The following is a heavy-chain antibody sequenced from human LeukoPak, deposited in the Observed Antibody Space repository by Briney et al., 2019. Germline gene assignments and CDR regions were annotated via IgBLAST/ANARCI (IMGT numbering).Heavy chain of an antibody. CDR3: ALRDPYYYDSSGYYPFDY. CDR1: GGSLSGYY. J-gene: IGHJ4*02. V-gene: IGHV4-34*01. D-gene: IGHD3-22*01. CDR2: INHSGST. Sequence: SETLSLTCAVYGGSLSGYYWSWIRQPPGKGLEWIGEINHSGSTNYNPSLKSRVTISVDTSKNQFSLKLSSVTAADTAVYYCALRDPYYYDSSGYYPFDYWGQGTLVTVSS.